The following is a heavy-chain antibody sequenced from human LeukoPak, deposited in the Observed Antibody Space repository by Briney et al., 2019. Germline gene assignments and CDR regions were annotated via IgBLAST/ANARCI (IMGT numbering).Heavy chain of an antibody. CDR2: IYYSGST. J-gene: IGHJ5*02. Sequence: TSETLSLTCTVSGGSTSSSSYYWGWIRQPPGKGLEWIGSIYYSGSTYYNPSLKSRVTISVDTSKNQFSLKLSSVTAADTAVYYCARPPIFGVVNAKLGNWFDPWGQGTLVTVSS. D-gene: IGHD3-3*01. CDR1: GGSTSSSSYY. V-gene: IGHV4-39*01. CDR3: ARPPIFGVVNAKLGNWFDP.